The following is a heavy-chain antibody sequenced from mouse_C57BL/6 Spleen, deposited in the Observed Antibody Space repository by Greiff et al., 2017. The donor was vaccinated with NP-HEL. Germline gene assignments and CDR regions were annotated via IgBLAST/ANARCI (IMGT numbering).Heavy chain of an antibody. V-gene: IGHV1-80*01. Sequence: QVQLQQSGAELVKPGASVKISCKASGYAFSSYWMNWVKQRPGKGLEWIGQIYPGDGDTNYTGKFTGKATLHADNASSTAYMQLSILTSEDSAVYFCARSPLYYGSSYAMDYWGQGTSVTVSS. D-gene: IGHD1-1*01. CDR1: GYAFSSYW. J-gene: IGHJ4*01. CDR3: ARSPLYYGSSYAMDY. CDR2: IYPGDGDT.